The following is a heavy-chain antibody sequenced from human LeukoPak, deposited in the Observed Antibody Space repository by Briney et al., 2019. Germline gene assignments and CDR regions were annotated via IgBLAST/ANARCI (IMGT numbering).Heavy chain of an antibody. Sequence: PSETLSLTCTVSGGSISSYYWIWIRQPPGKGLEWIGYIYYSGSTNYNPSLKSRVTISVDTSKNQFSLKLSSVTAADTAVYYCASVDTAMDFDYWGQGTLVTVSS. CDR2: IYYSGST. V-gene: IGHV4-59*01. D-gene: IGHD5-18*01. CDR3: ASVDTAMDFDY. CDR1: GGSISSYY. J-gene: IGHJ4*02.